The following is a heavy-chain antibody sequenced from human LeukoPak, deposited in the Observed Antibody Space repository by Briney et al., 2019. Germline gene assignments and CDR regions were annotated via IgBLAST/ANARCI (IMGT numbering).Heavy chain of an antibody. CDR1: GFTFSSYS. J-gene: IGHJ4*02. D-gene: IGHD6-13*01. CDR2: ISSSSSYI. V-gene: IGHV3-21*01. CDR3: ARSSPGYSSSWTIDY. Sequence: GGSLRLSCAASGFTFSSYSMNWVRQAPGKGLEWVSSISSSSSYIYYADSVKGRFTISRDNAKNSLYLQMNSLRAEDTAVYYCARSSPGYSSSWTIDYWGQGTLVTVSS.